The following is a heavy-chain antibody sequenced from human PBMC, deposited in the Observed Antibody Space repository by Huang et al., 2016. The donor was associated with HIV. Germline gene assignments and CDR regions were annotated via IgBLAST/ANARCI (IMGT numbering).Heavy chain of an antibody. J-gene: IGHJ4*02. CDR2: IYPCDSDT. CDR3: VRSTSGYYYRTDY. Sequence: EVQLAQSGPEVKKPGESLKISCKGSGFSFTNYWIGWVRQMPGKGLEWMGIIYPCDSDTKYSPSFQGQVTISADKSINTAYLQWSSLKASDTAMYYCVRSTSGYYYRTDYWGQGTLVTVSS. CDR1: GFSFTNYW. V-gene: IGHV5-51*01. D-gene: IGHD3-22*01.